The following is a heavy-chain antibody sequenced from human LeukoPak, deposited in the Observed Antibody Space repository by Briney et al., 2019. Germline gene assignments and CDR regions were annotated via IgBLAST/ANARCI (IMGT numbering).Heavy chain of an antibody. Sequence: GGSLRLSCAASGFTFSSYGMHWVRQAPGKGLEWVAFIRYDGSNKYYADSVKGRFTISRDNSKNTLYLQMNSLRAEDTAVYYCARDHYGSGSPLGYWGQGTLVTVSS. V-gene: IGHV3-30*02. CDR2: IRYDGSNK. CDR3: ARDHYGSGSPLGY. CDR1: GFTFSSYG. D-gene: IGHD3-10*01. J-gene: IGHJ4*02.